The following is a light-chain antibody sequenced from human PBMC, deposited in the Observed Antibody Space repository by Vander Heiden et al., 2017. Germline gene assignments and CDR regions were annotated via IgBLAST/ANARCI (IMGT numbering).Light chain of an antibody. J-gene: IGKJ4*01. CDR2: GAS. CDR1: QTVGSRY. CDR3: QQYGSSPT. Sequence: VLTQSPGTLTLSPGERATLSCRASQTVGSRYLAWYQQKPGQAPRLLIYGASSRATGIPDRFSGSGSGTDFTLTVTRLEPEDSAVYYCQQYGSSPTFGGGTKVEIK. V-gene: IGKV3-20*01.